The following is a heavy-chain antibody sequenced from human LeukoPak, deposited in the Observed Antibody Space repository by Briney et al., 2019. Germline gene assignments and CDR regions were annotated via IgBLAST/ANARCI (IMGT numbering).Heavy chain of an antibody. V-gene: IGHV4-39*07. J-gene: IGHJ3*02. CDR2: IYYSGST. Sequence: SETLSLTCTVSGGSISSSSYYWGWIRQPPGKGLEWIGSIYYSGSTYYNPSLKSRVTISVDTSKNQFSLKLSSVTAADTAVYYCARATVRVIGYFDWNYDAFDIWGQGTMVTVSS. CDR3: ARATVRVIGYFDWNYDAFDI. CDR1: GGSISSSSYY. D-gene: IGHD3-9*01.